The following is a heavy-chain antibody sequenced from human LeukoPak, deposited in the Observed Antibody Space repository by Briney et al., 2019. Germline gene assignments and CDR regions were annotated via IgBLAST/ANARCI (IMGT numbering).Heavy chain of an antibody. D-gene: IGHD3-3*01. CDR2: IYTSGST. J-gene: IGHJ3*02. Sequence: PSETLSLTCTVSGGSISSYYWSWIRQPAGKGLEWIGRIYTSGSTNYNPSLKSRVTMSVDTSKNQFSLKLSSVTAADTAVYYCARSAMYYDFWSGYYNAFDIWGQGTMVTVSS. V-gene: IGHV4-4*07. CDR3: ARSAMYYDFWSGYYNAFDI. CDR1: GGSISSYY.